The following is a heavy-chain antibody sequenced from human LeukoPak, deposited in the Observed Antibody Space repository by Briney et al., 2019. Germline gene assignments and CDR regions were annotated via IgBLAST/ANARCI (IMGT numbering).Heavy chain of an antibody. CDR1: GYKLTNNW. D-gene: IGHD6-13*01. CDR3: VRLALTSSLDH. Sequence: KRGESLKISCKISGYKLTNNWIGWVRQVPGKGLEWMGLIYPGYSDAKYSPSFQGQVTLSVDASISTAYLQLSGLRASDTAIYYCVRLALTSSLDHWGQGTLVTVSS. J-gene: IGHJ5*02. CDR2: IYPGYSDA. V-gene: IGHV5-51*01.